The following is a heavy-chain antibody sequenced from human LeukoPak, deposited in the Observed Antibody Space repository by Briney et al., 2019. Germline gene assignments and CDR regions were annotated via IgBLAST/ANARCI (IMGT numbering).Heavy chain of an antibody. D-gene: IGHD3-10*02. J-gene: IGHJ4*02. CDR3: ARGGLFAYYFDY. V-gene: IGHV3-48*04. Sequence: GGSLRLSCAASGFIFSSYSMNWVRQAPGKGLEWVSYIGSSSSTIYYADSVKGRFTISRDNAKNTVYLEINSLRAEDTAVYYCARGGLFAYYFDYWGQGTLVTVSS. CDR2: IGSSSSTI. CDR1: GFIFSSYS.